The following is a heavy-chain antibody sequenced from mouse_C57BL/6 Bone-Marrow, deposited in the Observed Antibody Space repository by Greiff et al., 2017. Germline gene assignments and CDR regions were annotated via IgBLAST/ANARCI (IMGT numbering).Heavy chain of an antibody. CDR1: GYTFTSYW. V-gene: IGHV1-55*01. D-gene: IGHD1-1*01. CDR3: AIHYYGSSYGY. J-gene: IGHJ2*01. Sequence: QVHVKQSGAELVKPGASVKMSCKASGYTFTSYWITWVKQRPGQGLEWIGDIYPGSGSTNYNEKFKSKATLTVDTSSSTAYMQLSSLTSEDSAVYYCAIHYYGSSYGYWGQGTTLTVSS. CDR2: IYPGSGST.